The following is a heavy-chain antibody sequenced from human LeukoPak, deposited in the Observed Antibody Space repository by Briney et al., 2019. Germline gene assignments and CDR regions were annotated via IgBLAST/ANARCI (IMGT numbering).Heavy chain of an antibody. CDR2: IYSSGST. D-gene: IGHD2-2*02. Sequence: RPSETLSLTCTVSGGSISSGSYYWSWIRQPAGKGLEWIGRIYSSGSTNYNPSPKSRVTISLGTSKNQFSLKLSSVTAADTAVYYCARQHCSSTSCDSASGNYFDYWGQGTLVTVSS. CDR1: GGSISSGSYY. V-gene: IGHV4-61*02. J-gene: IGHJ4*02. CDR3: ARQHCSSTSCDSASGNYFDY.